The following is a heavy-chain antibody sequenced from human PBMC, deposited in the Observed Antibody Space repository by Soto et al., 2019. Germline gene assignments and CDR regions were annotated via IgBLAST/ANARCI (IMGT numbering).Heavy chain of an antibody. D-gene: IGHD5-12*01. CDR3: AKSRGDSWYLYYYDY. CDR1: GLTFRAFS. V-gene: IGHV3-23*01. Sequence: EVQLLESGGGLVQPGGSLRRSCAASGLTFRAFSMSWVRQPPGKGLEWVSGISGSGGSTYYADSVKGRFTISRDSSSNTLYLQMSSLRAEDTAVYYCAKSRGDSWYLYYYDYWGQGTLVTVSS. CDR2: ISGSGGST. J-gene: IGHJ4*02.